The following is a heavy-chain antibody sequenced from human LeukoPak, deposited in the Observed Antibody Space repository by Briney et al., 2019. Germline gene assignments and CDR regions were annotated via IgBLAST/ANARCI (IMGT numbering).Heavy chain of an antibody. Sequence: SETLSLTCTVSGGSISSYYWSWIRQPPGKGLEWIGYIYYSGSTNYNPSLKSRVTISVDTSKNQFSLKLSSVTAADTAVYYCARRRLELRSYAFDIWGQGTMVTVSS. CDR2: IYYSGST. CDR3: ARRRLELRSYAFDI. CDR1: GGSISSYY. J-gene: IGHJ3*02. D-gene: IGHD1-7*01. V-gene: IGHV4-59*08.